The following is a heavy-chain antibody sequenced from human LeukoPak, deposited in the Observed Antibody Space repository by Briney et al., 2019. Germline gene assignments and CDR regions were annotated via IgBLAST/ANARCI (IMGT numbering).Heavy chain of an antibody. V-gene: IGHV1-2*02. J-gene: IGHJ4*02. Sequence: ASVKVSCKTSGFTFTGYYVHWVRQAPGQGLEWMRWINLNSGGTTYAQNFQGRVTMTRDTSITTAYMELSRLRSDDTAVYFCAKDAVTVATPYFDFWGQGTLVTVSS. CDR1: GFTFTGYY. CDR3: AKDAVTVATPYFDF. D-gene: IGHD4-11*01. CDR2: INLNSGGT.